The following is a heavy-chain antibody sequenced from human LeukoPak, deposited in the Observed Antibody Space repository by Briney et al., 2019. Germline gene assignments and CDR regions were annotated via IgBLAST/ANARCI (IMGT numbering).Heavy chain of an antibody. CDR1: GFTFSNYA. V-gene: IGHV3-48*01. CDR2: ISSSSSTI. CDR3: ARGVYCGGDCYFSDY. J-gene: IGHJ4*02. Sequence: PSGRSLRLSCAASGFTFSNYAMHWVRQAPGKGLEWVSYISSSSSTIYYADSVKGRFTISRDNAKNSLYLQMNSLRAEDTAVYYCARGVYCGGDCYFSDYWGQGTLVTVSS. D-gene: IGHD2-21*02.